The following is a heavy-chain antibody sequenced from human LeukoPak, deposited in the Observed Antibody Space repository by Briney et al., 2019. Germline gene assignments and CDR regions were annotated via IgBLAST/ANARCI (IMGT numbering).Heavy chain of an antibody. CDR3: AKKGAVGPTTGNYFDS. J-gene: IGHJ4*02. V-gene: IGHV3-13*01. D-gene: IGHD1-26*01. Sequence: GGSLRLSCAACGFTFSRYDMDWVRQPTGKGLEWVSATGTVGDTYYPGSVKGRFTISRDNSKNTMYLQMNSLRDEDTAVYYCAKKGAVGPTTGNYFDSWGQGTLVTVSS. CDR2: TGTVGDT. CDR1: GFTFSRYD.